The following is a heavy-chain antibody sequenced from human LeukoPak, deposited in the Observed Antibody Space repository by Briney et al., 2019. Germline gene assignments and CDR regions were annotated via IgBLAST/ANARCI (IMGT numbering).Heavy chain of an antibody. CDR3: ATEGSVNYYYDISGYYQY. CDR2: ISFDGSNR. Sequence: PGRSLRLSCAASGFTFSSYGMHWVRQAPGKGLEWVAVISFDGSNRHYADSVKGRFIISRDNSKTTLFLQMNSLRAEDTAVYYCATEGSVNYYYDISGYYQYWGQGTLVTVSS. CDR1: GFTFSSYG. J-gene: IGHJ4*02. D-gene: IGHD3-22*01. V-gene: IGHV3-30*03.